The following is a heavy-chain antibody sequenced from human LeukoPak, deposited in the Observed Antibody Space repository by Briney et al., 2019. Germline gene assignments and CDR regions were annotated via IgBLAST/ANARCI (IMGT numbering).Heavy chain of an antibody. CDR2: INHSGST. Sequence: SETLSLTCAVYGGPFSGYYWSWIRQPPGKGLEWIGEINHSGSTNYNPSLKSRVTISVDTSKNQFSLKLSSVTAADTAVYYCARGWGIAAALDYWGQGTLVTVSS. V-gene: IGHV4-34*01. D-gene: IGHD6-13*01. J-gene: IGHJ4*02. CDR1: GGPFSGYY. CDR3: ARGWGIAAALDY.